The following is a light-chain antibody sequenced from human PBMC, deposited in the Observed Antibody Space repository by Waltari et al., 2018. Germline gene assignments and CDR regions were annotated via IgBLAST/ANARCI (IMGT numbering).Light chain of an antibody. V-gene: IGLV4-69*01. CDR2: VNSDGSH. Sequence: QLVLTQSPSASASLGASVKLTCTLSSVLSSNVIPWRQQHPEKGPRYLLKVNSDGSHTKGDEIPDRFSGSSSGAERYLIISSLQSEDEADYYCQTGGHGTWVFGGGTKLTVL. CDR1: SVLSSNV. CDR3: QTGGHGTWV. J-gene: IGLJ3*02.